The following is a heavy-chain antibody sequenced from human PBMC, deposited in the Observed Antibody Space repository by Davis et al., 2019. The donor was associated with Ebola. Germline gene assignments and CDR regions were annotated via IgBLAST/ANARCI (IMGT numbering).Heavy chain of an antibody. V-gene: IGHV4-31*03. J-gene: IGHJ4*02. CDR2: IYYSGGT. CDR3: ATKDFWSGDFDY. CDR1: GGSVRSGDYY. Sequence: MPSETLSLTCTVSGGSVRSGDYYWSWIRQHPGKGLEWIGYIYYSGGTYYNPSLKSRVTISVDTSKNQFSLKLSSVTAADTAVYYCATKDFWSGDFDYWGQGTLVTVSS. D-gene: IGHD3-3*01.